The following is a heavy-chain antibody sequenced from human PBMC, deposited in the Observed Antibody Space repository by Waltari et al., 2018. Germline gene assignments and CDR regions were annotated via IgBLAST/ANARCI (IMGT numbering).Heavy chain of an antibody. CDR3: ARVTSEFRSPYFYFDL. V-gene: IGHV4-39*07. Sequence: QLQLQESGPGLVKPSETLSLTCSVSGDSIISTYYYWGWIRQPPGKGLEWIGSIYYSGHTFYSPSLSSRVTISVDTSKNQFSLKLTSVTAADTALYYCARVTSEFRSPYFYFDLWGRGTLVTVSA. J-gene: IGHJ2*01. CDR2: IYYSGHT. CDR1: GDSIISTYYY.